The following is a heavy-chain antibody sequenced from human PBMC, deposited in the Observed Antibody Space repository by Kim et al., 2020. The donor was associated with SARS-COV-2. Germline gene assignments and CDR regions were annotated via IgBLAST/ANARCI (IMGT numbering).Heavy chain of an antibody. CDR1: GGSFSSYY. D-gene: IGHD7-27*01. J-gene: IGHJ3*02. CDR2: INHRGST. CDR3: ARELATGDDDYDM. V-gene: IGHV4-34*01. Sequence: SETLSLTCAAYGGSFSSYYWTWIRQPPGKGLEWIGEINHRGSTNYNPSLKSRVTISVDRSKNQFSLKLSSVTAADTAMYYCARELATGDDDYDMWGQGT.